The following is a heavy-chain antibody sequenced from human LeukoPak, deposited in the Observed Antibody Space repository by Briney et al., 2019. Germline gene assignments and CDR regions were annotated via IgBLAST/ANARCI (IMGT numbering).Heavy chain of an antibody. CDR1: GYTFTSYA. V-gene: IGHV1-3*04. J-gene: IGHJ4*02. CDR3: ATGSAYLDFDY. CDR2: INTGNGNT. Sequence: ASVKVSCKASGYTFTSYAMHWVRQAPGQRLEWMGWINTGNGNTKYSQKFQGRVTITRDTSTSTAYMELSSLRSEDTAVYYCATGSAYLDFDYWGQGTQVTVSS. D-gene: IGHD3-16*01.